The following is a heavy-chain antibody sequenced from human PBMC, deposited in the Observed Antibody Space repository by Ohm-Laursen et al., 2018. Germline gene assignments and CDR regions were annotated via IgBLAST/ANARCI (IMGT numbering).Heavy chain of an antibody. CDR1: GESFSGSY. CDR3: VRDSHDRSGYHYLNYYGMDV. CDR2: INHRGTT. D-gene: IGHD3-22*01. J-gene: IGHJ6*02. V-gene: IGHV4-34*01. Sequence: PSQTLSLTCTVYGESFSGSYCSWIRQPPGKGLEWIGEINHRGTTNYKSSLKSRVTISVDTSKNQLSLELTSVTAADTAVYYCVRDSHDRSGYHYLNYYGMDVWGQGTTVTVSS.